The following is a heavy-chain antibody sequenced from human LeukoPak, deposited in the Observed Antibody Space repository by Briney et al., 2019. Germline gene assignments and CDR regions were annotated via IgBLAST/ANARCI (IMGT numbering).Heavy chain of an antibody. CDR3: ATAQKPHVWRILRYFDWLSLDY. J-gene: IGHJ4*02. Sequence: ASVKVSCKASGYTFTVYYMRWVRQAPGQGLEWMGWINPNSGGTNYAQKFQGRVTMTRDTSISTAYMELSRLRSDDTAVYYCATAQKPHVWRILRYFDWLSLDYWGQGTLVTVSS. CDR1: GYTFTVYY. V-gene: IGHV1-2*02. CDR2: INPNSGGT. D-gene: IGHD3-9*01.